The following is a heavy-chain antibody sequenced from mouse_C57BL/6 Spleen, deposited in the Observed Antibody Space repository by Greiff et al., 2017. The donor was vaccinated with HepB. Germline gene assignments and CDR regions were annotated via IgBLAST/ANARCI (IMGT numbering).Heavy chain of an antibody. CDR3: ARGPYYGSSYYFDY. CDR2: IDPSDSYT. V-gene: IGHV1-69*01. CDR1: GYTFTSYW. J-gene: IGHJ2*01. D-gene: IGHD1-1*01. Sequence: QVQLQQPGAELVMPGASVKLSCKASGYTFTSYWMHWVKQRPGQGLEWIGEIDPSDSYTNYNQKFKGKSTLTVDKSSSTANMQLSSLTSEDSAVYYCARGPYYGSSYYFDYWGQGTTLTVSS.